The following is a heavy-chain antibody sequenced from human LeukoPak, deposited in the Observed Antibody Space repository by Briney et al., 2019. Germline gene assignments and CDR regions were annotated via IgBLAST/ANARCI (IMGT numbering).Heavy chain of an antibody. D-gene: IGHD3-22*01. V-gene: IGHV3-33*01. CDR3: ARDRDYYDSSLMGY. CDR2: IWYDGSNK. J-gene: IGHJ4*02. Sequence: GGSLRLSCAASGFTFSSYGMHWVRQAPGKGLEWVAVIWYDGSNKYYADSVKGRFTISRDNSKNTLYLQMNSLRAEDTAVYYCARDRDYYDSSLMGYWGQGTLVTVSS. CDR1: GFTFSSYG.